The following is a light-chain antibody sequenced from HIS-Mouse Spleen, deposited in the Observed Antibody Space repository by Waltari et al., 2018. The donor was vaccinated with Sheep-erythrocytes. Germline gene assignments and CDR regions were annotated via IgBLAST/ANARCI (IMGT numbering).Light chain of an antibody. CDR3: CSYAGSYNHV. J-gene: IGLJ1*01. CDR1: SSYVGGYNY. V-gene: IGLV2-11*01. Sequence: QSALTPPRSVSGSPGPSVTISCTGTSSYVGGYNYVSWYQQHPGKAPKLMIYDVSKRPSGVPDRFSGSKSGNTASLTISGLQAEDEADYYCCSYAGSYNHVFATGTKVTVL. CDR2: DVS.